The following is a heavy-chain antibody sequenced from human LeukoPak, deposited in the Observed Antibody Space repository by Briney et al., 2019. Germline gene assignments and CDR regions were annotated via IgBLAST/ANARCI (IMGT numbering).Heavy chain of an antibody. V-gene: IGHV4-61*01. D-gene: IGHD6-19*01. CDR3: ARVSGSSSGYFDY. J-gene: IGHJ4*02. Sequence: PSETLSLTCTVSGGSVSSGSYYWSWIRQPPGKGLEWIGYIYYSGSTSYNPSLKSRVTISVDTSRNQFSLKLSSVTAADTAVYYCARVSGSSSGYFDYWGQGTLVTVSS. CDR1: GGSVSSGSYY. CDR2: IYYSGST.